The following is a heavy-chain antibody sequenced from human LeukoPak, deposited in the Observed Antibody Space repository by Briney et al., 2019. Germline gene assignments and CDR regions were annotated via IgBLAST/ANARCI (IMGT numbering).Heavy chain of an antibody. Sequence: GGSLRLSCAASGFTFDDYAMHWVRQAPGKGLEWVSLISGDGGSTYYADSVKGRFTISRDNSKNSLYLQMNSLRTEDTALYYCAKADTPRIVVVPAAPLDYWGQGTLVTVSS. V-gene: IGHV3-43*02. CDR2: ISGDGGST. D-gene: IGHD2-2*01. CDR3: AKADTPRIVVVPAAPLDY. CDR1: GFTFDDYA. J-gene: IGHJ4*02.